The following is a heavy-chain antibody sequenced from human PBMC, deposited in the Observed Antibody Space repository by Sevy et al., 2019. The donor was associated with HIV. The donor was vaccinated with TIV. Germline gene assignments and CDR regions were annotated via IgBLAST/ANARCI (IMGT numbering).Heavy chain of an antibody. CDR3: ARGPPDGSYDYFDY. V-gene: IGHV3-21*01. D-gene: IGHD1-26*01. CDR2: ISGSSNYI. J-gene: IGHJ4*02. CDR1: GFTFSSYN. Sequence: GGSLRLSCAASGFTFSSYNMNWVRQVPGKGLEWVSSISGSSNYIYYADSMKGRFTISRDNAKNSLYLQMNSLRAEDTAVYYCARGPPDGSYDYFDYWGQGTLVTVSS.